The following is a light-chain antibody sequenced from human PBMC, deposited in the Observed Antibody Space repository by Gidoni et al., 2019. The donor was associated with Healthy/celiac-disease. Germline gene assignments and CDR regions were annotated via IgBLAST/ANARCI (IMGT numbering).Light chain of an antibody. CDR1: QGISNY. CDR3: QKYNSAPPSWT. J-gene: IGKJ1*01. Sequence: DIQMTQSPSSLSASVGDRVTITCRASQGISNYLAWYQQKPGKVPKLLIYAASTLQSGVPSPFSGSGSGTDFTLTISSLQPEDVATYYCQKYNSAPPSWTFGQGTKVEIK. V-gene: IGKV1-27*01. CDR2: AAS.